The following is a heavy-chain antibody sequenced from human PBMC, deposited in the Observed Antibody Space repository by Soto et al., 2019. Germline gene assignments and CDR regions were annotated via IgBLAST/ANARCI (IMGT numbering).Heavy chain of an antibody. CDR1: GFTFSDHY. CDR2: TRNKDNSYTT. V-gene: IGHV3-72*01. J-gene: IGHJ3*02. D-gene: IGHD3-22*01. Sequence: PGGSLILSCAASGFTFSDHYLDWVRQAPGQGLEWIGRTRNKDNSYTTEYAASVKGRFTISRDDSKKSLYLQMNSLKTEDTAVYYCAGNYYDPTGYSIDIWGPGIMVTVSS. CDR3: AGNYYDPTGYSIDI.